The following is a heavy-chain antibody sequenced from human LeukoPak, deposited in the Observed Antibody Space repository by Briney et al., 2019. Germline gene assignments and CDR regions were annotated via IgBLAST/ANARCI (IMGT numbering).Heavy chain of an antibody. CDR3: AKDFPLRGIVEAGRNYFDY. D-gene: IGHD6-19*01. J-gene: IGHJ4*02. V-gene: IGHV3-23*01. CDR2: ISGSGGST. CDR1: GFTFSTYA. Sequence: QTGGSLRLSYAASGFTFSTYAMSWVRQAPGKGLEWVSAISGSGGSTYYADSVKGRFTISRDNSKNTLYLQMNSLRAEDTAVYYCAKDFPLRGIVEAGRNYFDYWGQGTLVTVSS.